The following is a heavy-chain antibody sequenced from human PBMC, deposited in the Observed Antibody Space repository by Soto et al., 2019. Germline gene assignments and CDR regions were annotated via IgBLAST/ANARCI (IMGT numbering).Heavy chain of an antibody. J-gene: IGHJ4*02. V-gene: IGHV1-69*01. CDR3: ARRGHPGH. CDR2: VIPILGTA. CDR1: GGSLRNSV. Sequence: QVQLVQSGAEVKKPGSSVKVSCTASGGSLRNSVISWVRQAPAQRLEWMGGVIPILGTANYEQKFQGRVTMTADEATSTAYMDLSSLSPDDTAVYYCARRGHPGHWGPGTLVIVSS.